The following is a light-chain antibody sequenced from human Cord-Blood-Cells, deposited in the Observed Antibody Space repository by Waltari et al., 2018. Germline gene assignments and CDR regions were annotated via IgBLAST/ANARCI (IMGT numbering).Light chain of an antibody. Sequence: QSALTQPASASAPPGQSVTISCTGYSRDDSGYHPVCWYQQHPGKSPKHMIYDVSNRPSGVSNRFSGSKSGNTASLTISGLQAEDEADYYCSSYTSSSTWVFGGGTKLTVL. J-gene: IGLJ3*02. CDR2: DVS. CDR3: SSYTSSSTWV. CDR1: SRDDSGYHP. V-gene: IGLV2-14*01.